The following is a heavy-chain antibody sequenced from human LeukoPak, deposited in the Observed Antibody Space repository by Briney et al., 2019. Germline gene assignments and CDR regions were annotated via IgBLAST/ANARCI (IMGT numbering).Heavy chain of an antibody. Sequence: SETLSLTCTVSGGSISSYYWSWIRQPAGKGLEWIGRIYTSGSTNYNPSLKSRVTMSVDTSKIQFSLKLSSVTAADTAVYYCARDLPKSITMIVVDKTNDAFDIWGQGTMVTVSS. CDR1: GGSISSYY. CDR3: ARDLPKSITMIVVDKTNDAFDI. V-gene: IGHV4-4*07. J-gene: IGHJ3*02. D-gene: IGHD3-22*01. CDR2: IYTSGST.